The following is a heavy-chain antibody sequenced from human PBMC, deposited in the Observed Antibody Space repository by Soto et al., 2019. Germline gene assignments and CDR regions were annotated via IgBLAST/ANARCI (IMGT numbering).Heavy chain of an antibody. CDR1: GGSIIGYY. CDR3: AKVGPYDSGSYGFRYNLFGL. J-gene: IGHJ4*02. V-gene: IGHV3-53*01. D-gene: IGHD3-10*01. Sequence: ETLSLTCTVSGGSIIGYYWSWIRQPPGKGLEWVSVIYSGGATHYAVSVKGRLIISRDKSKNTVDLQMNSLRAEDTAVYYCAKVGPYDSGSYGFRYNLFGLWGRGSLVIVSA. CDR2: IYSGGAT.